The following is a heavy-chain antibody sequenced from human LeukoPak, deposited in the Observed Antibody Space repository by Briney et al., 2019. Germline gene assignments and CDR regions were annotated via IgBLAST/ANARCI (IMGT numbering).Heavy chain of an antibody. CDR3: VREVPGAWGSYRTIDP. V-gene: IGHV4-39*07. D-gene: IGHD3-16*02. J-gene: IGHJ5*02. CDR1: GGSISSRSYY. CDR2: IDYSGNI. Sequence: SETLSLTCTVSGGSISSRSYYWGWVRQSPGKGLEWLGSIDYSGNIYNHPAFRSRVTTSMDTSKDEFSLNLASVTAADTAVYYCVREVPGAWGSYRTIDPWGQGTLVTVSS.